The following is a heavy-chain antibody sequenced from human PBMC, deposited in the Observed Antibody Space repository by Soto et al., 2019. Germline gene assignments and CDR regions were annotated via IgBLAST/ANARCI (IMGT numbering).Heavy chain of an antibody. Sequence: SQTLSLTCVISGDSVSSNSAAWNWIRQSPSRGLEWLGRTYYRSKWYNDYAVSVKSRITINPDTSKNQFSLQLNSVTPEDTAVYYCARKGMYSSDFYYYYMDVWGKGTTVTVSS. CDR1: GDSVSSNSAA. CDR3: ARKGMYSSDFYYYYMDV. CDR2: TYYRSKWYN. J-gene: IGHJ6*03. V-gene: IGHV6-1*01. D-gene: IGHD6-19*01.